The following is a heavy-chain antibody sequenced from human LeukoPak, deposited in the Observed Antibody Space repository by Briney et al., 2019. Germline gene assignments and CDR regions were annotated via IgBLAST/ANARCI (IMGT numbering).Heavy chain of an antibody. CDR2: INWNGGST. D-gene: IGHD3-22*01. V-gene: IGHV3-20*04. J-gene: IGHJ3*02. CDR1: GFTFDDYG. CDR3: ARDRSGYYQADAFDI. Sequence: GGSLRLSCAASGFTFDDYGMSWVRQVPGKGLEWVSGINWNGGSTAYADSVKGRFTISRDNAKNSLYLQMNSLRAEDTAVYYCARDRSGYYQADAFDIWGQGTMVTVSS.